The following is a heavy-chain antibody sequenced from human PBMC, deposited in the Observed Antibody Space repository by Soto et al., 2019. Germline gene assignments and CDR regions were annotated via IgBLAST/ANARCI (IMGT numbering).Heavy chain of an antibody. Sequence: QITLKESGPTLVKPTQTLTLTCTFSGFSLSTSGVGVGWIRQPPGKALEWLALIYWDDDKRYSPSLKSRLTITKDTSKNQVVLTMTNMDPVDTATYYCAHSPDLGIPDLSHDAFDIWGQGTMVTVSS. V-gene: IGHV2-5*02. CDR1: GFSLSTSGVG. CDR3: AHSPDLGIPDLSHDAFDI. D-gene: IGHD2-21*01. J-gene: IGHJ3*02. CDR2: IYWDDDK.